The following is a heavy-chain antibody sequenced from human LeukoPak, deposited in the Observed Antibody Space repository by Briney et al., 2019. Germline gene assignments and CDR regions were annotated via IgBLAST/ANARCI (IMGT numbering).Heavy chain of an antibody. CDR2: IYYSGST. CDR3: ARRFLRGWFDP. D-gene: IGHD3-16*01. CDR1: GGSISSYY. V-gene: IGHV4-59*12. J-gene: IGHJ5*02. Sequence: SETLSLTCTVSGGSISSYYWSWIRQPPGKGLEWIGYIYYSGSTNYNPSLKSRVTISVDTSKNQFSLKLSSVTAADTAVYYCARRFLRGWFDPWGQGTLVTVSS.